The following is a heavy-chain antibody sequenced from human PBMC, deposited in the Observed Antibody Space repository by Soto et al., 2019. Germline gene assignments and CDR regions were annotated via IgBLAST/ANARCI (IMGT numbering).Heavy chain of an antibody. Sequence: QVQLVQSGAEVKKPGASVKVSCKVSGYTFTDYDINWVRQASGQGLEWMGWVNPTSGNTGDAQKFQGRVTMTWNTSISTAYVELSSLRSEDTAVYYCASWAGYSKWGQGTLVTVST. D-gene: IGHD3-9*01. CDR1: GYTFTDYD. J-gene: IGHJ4*02. CDR3: ASWAGYSK. CDR2: VNPTSGNT. V-gene: IGHV1-8*01.